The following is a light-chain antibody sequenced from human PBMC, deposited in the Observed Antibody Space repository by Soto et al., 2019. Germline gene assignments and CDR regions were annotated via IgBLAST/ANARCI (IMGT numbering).Light chain of an antibody. CDR1: QSISSN. V-gene: IGKV3-15*01. CDR2: RAS. CDR3: HQYENWPQT. Sequence: EIVMTKSPATLSVSPGERVTLSCRASQSISSNLAWYQQKLGQAPRLLIYRASTRATGIPARFSGSGSGTEFTLTISSLQSEDFALYYCHQYENWPQTFGQGTKVDIK. J-gene: IGKJ1*01.